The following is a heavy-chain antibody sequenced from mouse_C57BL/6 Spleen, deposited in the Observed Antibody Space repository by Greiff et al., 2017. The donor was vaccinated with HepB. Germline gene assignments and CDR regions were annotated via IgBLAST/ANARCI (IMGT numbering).Heavy chain of an antibody. CDR1: GFNIKDDY. Sequence: EVQLQQSGAELVRPGASVKLSCTASGFNIKDDYMHWVKQRPEQGLEWIGWIDPENGDTEYASKFQGKATITADTSSNTAYLQLSSLTSEDTAVYYCTTGNGNWYFDVWGTGTTVTVSS. D-gene: IGHD2-1*01. CDR2: IDPENGDT. V-gene: IGHV14-4*01. CDR3: TTGNGNWYFDV. J-gene: IGHJ1*03.